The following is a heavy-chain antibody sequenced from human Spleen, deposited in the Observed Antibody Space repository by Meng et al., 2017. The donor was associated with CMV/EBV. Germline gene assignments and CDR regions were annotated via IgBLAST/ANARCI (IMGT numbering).Heavy chain of an antibody. CDR2: INPKSGGA. CDR3: ATAEFDY. V-gene: IGHV1-2*02. Sequence: QVQLVQSRAEVKKPGTSVKVSCKTSGYIFTDYFMHWVRQAPGQGLEWMGWINPKSGGAKYAQKFQGRVTVTRETSIGTVYMEVSRLRSDDTAVYYCATAEFDYWGQGTLVTVSS. J-gene: IGHJ4*02. CDR1: GYIFTDYF.